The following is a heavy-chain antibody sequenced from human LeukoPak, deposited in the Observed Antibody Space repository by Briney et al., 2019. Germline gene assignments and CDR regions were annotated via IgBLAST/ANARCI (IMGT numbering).Heavy chain of an antibody. CDR2: IYSGGTT. Sequence: PGGFLRLSCAASGFTVSSNYMTWVRQAPGKGLEWVSIIYSGGTTYYADSVKGRFTISRDNSKNTLYLQMNSLRAEDTAVYYCASRMTTVTPDAFDIWGQGTMVTVSS. D-gene: IGHD4-17*01. J-gene: IGHJ3*02. V-gene: IGHV3-53*01. CDR3: ASRMTTVTPDAFDI. CDR1: GFTVSSNY.